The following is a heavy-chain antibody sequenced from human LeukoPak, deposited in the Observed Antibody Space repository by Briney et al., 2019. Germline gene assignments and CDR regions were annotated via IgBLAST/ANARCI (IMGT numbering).Heavy chain of an antibody. Sequence: PSETLSLTCNVFGVSFSNYFWSWLRQPAGKGLEWIGRFYASGTTYYNPSLRSRVTLSMDTSENHFSLKLTSVTAADTAVYYCARTHCGGGSCDTFDPWGQGTLVTVSS. CDR3: ARTHCGGGSCDTFDP. J-gene: IGHJ5*02. CDR1: GVSFSNYF. V-gene: IGHV4-4*07. CDR2: FYASGTT. D-gene: IGHD2-21*01.